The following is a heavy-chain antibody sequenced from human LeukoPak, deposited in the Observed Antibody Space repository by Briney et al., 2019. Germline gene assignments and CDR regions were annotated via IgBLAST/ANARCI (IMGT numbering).Heavy chain of an antibody. V-gene: IGHV4-59*08. J-gene: IGHJ4*02. CDR3: ARQLGITATYFDY. Sequence: SETLYRTCAVLGGSIGNYYWGWIRQPPGKGLEWIGYIYYSGSTNYNPSLKSRVTISVDTSKNQLSLKLSSVTAADTAVYYCARQLGITATYFDYWGQGTLVTVSS. CDR2: IYYSGST. D-gene: IGHD1-7*01. CDR1: GGSIGNYY.